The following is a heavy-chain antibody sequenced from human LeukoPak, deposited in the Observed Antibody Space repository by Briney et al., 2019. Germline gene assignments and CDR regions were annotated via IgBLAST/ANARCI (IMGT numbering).Heavy chain of an antibody. CDR2: IYYSAST. V-gene: IGHV4-59*08. Sequence: WDTLSLPCTVSGGSISSCYWSWMREPPGKGLEWIGYIYYSASTNSDPSLNSRVTISVDTSKNQFSLKLSSVTAADTAAYYWARFGGSGSYYLGWFDPWGQGTLVTVSS. D-gene: IGHD3-10*01. CDR3: ARFGGSGSYYLGWFDP. J-gene: IGHJ5*02. CDR1: GGSISSCY.